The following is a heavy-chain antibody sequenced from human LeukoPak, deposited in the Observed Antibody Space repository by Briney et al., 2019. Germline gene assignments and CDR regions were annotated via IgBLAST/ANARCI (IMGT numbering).Heavy chain of an antibody. J-gene: IGHJ3*02. D-gene: IGHD3-10*01. CDR3: AKVAGSGNYLADSFDI. Sequence: GGSLRLSCAASGFTFSSYGMHWVRQAPGKGLEWVAVISYDGSNKYYAESVRGRFTVSRDNSKNTLYLKWKSPRAEDRAVYYCAKVAGSGNYLADSFDIWGHGTVVSVSS. CDR2: ISYDGSNK. V-gene: IGHV3-30*18. CDR1: GFTFSSYG.